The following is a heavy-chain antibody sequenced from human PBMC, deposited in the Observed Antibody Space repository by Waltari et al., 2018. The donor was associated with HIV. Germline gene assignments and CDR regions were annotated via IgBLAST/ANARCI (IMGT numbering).Heavy chain of an antibody. CDR3: ARSEGAQTATIFDR. D-gene: IGHD3-3*01. J-gene: IGHJ4*02. CDR1: GYPITSGYH. Sequence: QVQLQESGPGLVKPSETMSLTCGVSGYPITSGYHWGWIRQPPGVGLEWIGSIFHRGGAYYNPPLRSGVTISVDTAKNQFSLKLNSVTAADTAVYFCARSEGAQTATIFDRWGQGTLVTVSS. V-gene: IGHV4-38-2*01. CDR2: IFHRGGA.